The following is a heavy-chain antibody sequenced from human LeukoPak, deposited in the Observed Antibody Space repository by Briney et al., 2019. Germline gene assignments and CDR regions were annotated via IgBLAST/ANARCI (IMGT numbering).Heavy chain of an antibody. J-gene: IGHJ3*02. CDR1: GYSFTSYW. Sequence: GESLKISCKGSGYSFTSYWIGWVRQMPGKGLEWMGIIYPGDSDTRYSPSFQGQVTISADESISTAYLQWSSLKASDTAMYYCARHSYYYDSSGYSSDAFDIWGQGTMVTVSS. V-gene: IGHV5-51*01. CDR3: ARHSYYYDSSGYSSDAFDI. D-gene: IGHD3-22*01. CDR2: IYPGDSDT.